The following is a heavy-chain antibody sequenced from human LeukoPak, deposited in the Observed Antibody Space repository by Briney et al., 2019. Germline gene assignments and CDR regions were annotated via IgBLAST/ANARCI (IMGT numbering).Heavy chain of an antibody. CDR3: SRAFYYDTSGDYYFDP. Sequence: GGSLRLSCAASGFTFSRYAMHWVRQAPGEGLEWVAGISYDGSNQYYAASVKGRFTVSRDNSKNTLYLQMSSLRPEGTAVYYCSRAFYYDTSGDYYFDPWGQGTLVTVSS. CDR1: GFTFSRYA. CDR2: ISYDGSNQ. D-gene: IGHD3-22*01. J-gene: IGHJ5*02. V-gene: IGHV3-30*04.